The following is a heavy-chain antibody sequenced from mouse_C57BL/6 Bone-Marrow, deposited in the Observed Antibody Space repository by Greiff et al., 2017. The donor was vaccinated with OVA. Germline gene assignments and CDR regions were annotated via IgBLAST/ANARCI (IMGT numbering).Heavy chain of an antibody. CDR1: GYTFTSYW. J-gene: IGHJ2*01. Sequence: VQLQQPGAELVKPGASVTLSCKASGYTFTSYWMHWVKQRPGQGLEWIGMIHPNSGSTNYNEKFKSKATLTVDKSSSTAYMQLSSLTSEDSAVYYCASLYYFDYWGQGTTLTVSS. CDR3: ASLYYFDY. CDR2: IHPNSGST. V-gene: IGHV1-64*01.